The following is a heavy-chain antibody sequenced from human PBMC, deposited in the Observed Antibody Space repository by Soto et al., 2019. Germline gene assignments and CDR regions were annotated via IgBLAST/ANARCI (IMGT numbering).Heavy chain of an antibody. J-gene: IGHJ4*02. D-gene: IGHD3-22*01. Sequence: APVEVACKASGYTVRSYGISWVRRAPGQGLEWVGWISAYNGDTHYAPKFQDRITLTTETSTDTAYMELRSLRLDDTAVYYCARDWSRYYDNSGLIWFYWGQGSLVTVSS. CDR3: ARDWSRYYDNSGLIWFY. CDR2: ISAYNGDT. CDR1: GYTVRSYG. V-gene: IGHV1-18*04.